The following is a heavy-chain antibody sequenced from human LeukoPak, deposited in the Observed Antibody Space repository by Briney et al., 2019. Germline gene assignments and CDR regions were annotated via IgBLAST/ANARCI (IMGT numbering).Heavy chain of an antibody. D-gene: IGHD3-9*01. CDR3: ATLSSYYDILTGYDY. CDR1: GFTFSSYE. V-gene: IGHV3-48*03. J-gene: IGHJ4*02. Sequence: GGSLRLSCAASGFTFSSYEMNWVRQAPGKGLEWVSYISSSGSTIYYADSAKGRFTISRDNAKNSLYLQMNSLRAEDTAVYYCATLSSYYDILTGYDYWGQGTLVTVSS. CDR2: ISSSGSTI.